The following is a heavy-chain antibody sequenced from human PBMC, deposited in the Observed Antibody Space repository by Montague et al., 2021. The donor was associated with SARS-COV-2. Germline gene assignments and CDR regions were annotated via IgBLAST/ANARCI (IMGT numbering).Heavy chain of an antibody. CDR1: GDSVSSKRVA. CDR3: ASSGITLTGLDAFDI. J-gene: IGHJ3*02. D-gene: IGHD3-9*01. Sequence: CAISGDSVSSKRVAWDWNRQYPPRRLERLGRTYYRSKWDSDYAESVKRRLVITPDASKNQVSLQLNSVIPEDTAVYFCASSGITLTGLDAFDIWGQGTMVTVSS. CDR2: TYYRSKWDS. V-gene: IGHV6-1*01.